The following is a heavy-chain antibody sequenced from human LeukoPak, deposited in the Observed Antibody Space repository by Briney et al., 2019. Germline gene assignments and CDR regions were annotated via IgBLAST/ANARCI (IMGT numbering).Heavy chain of an antibody. Sequence: GGSLRLSCAASGFTVSSNYMSWVRQAPGKGLEWVSVIYSGGSTYYADSVKGRFTISRDNSKNTLYLQMNSLRAEDTAVYYCAKSRWGYYDCGESWGQGTLVTVSS. D-gene: IGHD3-22*01. CDR3: AKSRWGYYDCGES. V-gene: IGHV3-66*01. J-gene: IGHJ5*02. CDR2: IYSGGST. CDR1: GFTVSSNY.